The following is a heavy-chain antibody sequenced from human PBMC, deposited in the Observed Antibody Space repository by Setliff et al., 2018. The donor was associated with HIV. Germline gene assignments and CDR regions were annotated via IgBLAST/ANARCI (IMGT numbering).Heavy chain of an antibody. D-gene: IGHD1-26*01. Sequence: LRLSCAASGFTFSNYAMSWVRQAPGKGLEWVSGITGSGGTAYYADSVKGRFTISRDNSKNTLYLQTSSLRAEDTAVYYCAKGGSHYVEYFQHWGQGTLVTVSS. V-gene: IGHV3-23*01. CDR2: ITGSGGTA. CDR3: AKGGSHYVEYFQH. CDR1: GFTFSNYA. J-gene: IGHJ1*01.